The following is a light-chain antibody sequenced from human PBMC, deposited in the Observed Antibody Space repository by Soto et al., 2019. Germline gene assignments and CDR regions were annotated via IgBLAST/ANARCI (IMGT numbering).Light chain of an antibody. Sequence: IVMTQSPATLSVSPGERAILSCRASQSVINKLAWHQQKPGQAPRLLIYDASTRATGIPARFSGSGSGTDFTLTISSLQSEDFAVYYCQQYVKWPLTFGGGTKVEI. CDR1: QSVINK. CDR2: DAS. V-gene: IGKV3-15*01. CDR3: QQYVKWPLT. J-gene: IGKJ4*01.